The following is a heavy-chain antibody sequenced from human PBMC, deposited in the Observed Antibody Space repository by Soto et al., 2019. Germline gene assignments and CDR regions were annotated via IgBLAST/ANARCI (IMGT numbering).Heavy chain of an antibody. D-gene: IGHD3-16*02. CDR2: ISAYNGNT. J-gene: IGHJ5*02. V-gene: IGHV1-18*01. CDR1: GYTFTSYG. CDR3: ARDRYDYVWGSHRYTWGWFDP. Sequence: QVQLVQSGAEVKKPGASVKVSCKASGYTFTSYGISWVRQAPGQGLEWMGWISAYNGNTNYAQKLQGRVTMTTDTSTSTAYMELRSLRSDDTAVYYCARDRYDYVWGSHRYTWGWFDPWGQGTLVTVSS.